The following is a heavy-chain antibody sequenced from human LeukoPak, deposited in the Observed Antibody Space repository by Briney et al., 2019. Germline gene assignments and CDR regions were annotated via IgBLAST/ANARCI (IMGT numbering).Heavy chain of an antibody. CDR1: EFTFSDHW. CDR2: INQGGSEK. CDR3: ARGLFWAFDY. D-gene: IGHD3-16*01. Sequence: GGSLRLSCVVSEFTFSDHWMSWVRQAPGGGLEWVAHINQGGSEKYYADSVKGRFIISRDNAKDSVYLQMNSLRVEDTAVYYCARGLFWAFDYWDQGALVTVSS. V-gene: IGHV3-7*01. J-gene: IGHJ4*02.